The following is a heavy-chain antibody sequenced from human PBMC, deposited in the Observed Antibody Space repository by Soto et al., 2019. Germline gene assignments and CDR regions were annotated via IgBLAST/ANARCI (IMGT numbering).Heavy chain of an antibody. CDR3: AREGGYSYGYSQGSFDY. J-gene: IGHJ4*02. Sequence: SETLSLTCTVSGGFIRGSDYYWGWIRQPPGKGLEWIGNIYHSGTTYSNPSLKGRVTMSVDRSKNQFSLKLSSVTAADTAVYYCAREGGYSYGYSQGSFDYWGQGTLVTVSS. CDR2: IYHSGTT. V-gene: IGHV4-39*07. D-gene: IGHD5-18*01. CDR1: GGFIRGSDYY.